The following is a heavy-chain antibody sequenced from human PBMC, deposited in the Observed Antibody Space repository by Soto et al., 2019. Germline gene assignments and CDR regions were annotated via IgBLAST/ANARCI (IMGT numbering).Heavy chain of an antibody. CDR1: GFTFSGYW. D-gene: IGHD4-17*01. CDR3: ARAAYGEYWFDP. J-gene: IGHJ5*02. Sequence: EVQLVESGGGVVPPGGSLGLSCAASGFTFSGYWMYWVRQAPGKGLMWVSRINGDGRTTNYADSVKGRFTISRENAKNTLYLQMNSLRAEDTAVYYCARAAYGEYWFDPWGQGTLVTVSS. V-gene: IGHV3-74*01. CDR2: INGDGRTT.